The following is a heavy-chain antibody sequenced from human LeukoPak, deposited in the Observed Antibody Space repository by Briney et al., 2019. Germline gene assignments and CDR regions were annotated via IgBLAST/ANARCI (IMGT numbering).Heavy chain of an antibody. CDR2: ISGSGGST. D-gene: IGHD6-19*01. J-gene: IGHJ4*02. V-gene: IGHV3-23*01. CDR3: AKGPKQWLVLGTYFDY. CDR1: GFTFSGYA. Sequence: GGSLRLSCAASGFTFSGYAMSWVRQAPGKGLEWVSAISGSGGSTYYADSVKGRFIIARDNSKNTLYLQMNSLRAEDTAVYYCAKGPKQWLVLGTYFDYWGQGTLVTVSS.